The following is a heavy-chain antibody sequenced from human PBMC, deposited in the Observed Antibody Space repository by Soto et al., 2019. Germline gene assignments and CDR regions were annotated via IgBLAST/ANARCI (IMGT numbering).Heavy chain of an antibody. CDR1: GYTFTSYG. V-gene: IGHV1-18*01. CDR2: ISAYNGNT. J-gene: IGHJ4*02. D-gene: IGHD3-22*01. Sequence: ASVKVSCKASGYTFTSYGISWVRQAPGQGLEWMGWISAYNGNTNYAQKLQGRVTMTTDTSTSTAYMELRSLRSDDTAVYYCARLHYDSSGYPSGSFDYWGQGTLVTVSS. CDR3: ARLHYDSSGYPSGSFDY.